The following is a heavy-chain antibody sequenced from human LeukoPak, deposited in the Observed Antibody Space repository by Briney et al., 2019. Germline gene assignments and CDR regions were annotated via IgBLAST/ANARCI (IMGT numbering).Heavy chain of an antibody. CDR1: GFTFSSYG. D-gene: IGHD3-10*01. CDR3: AKDGDSDIGYYNGSGSYYREGSSYGMDV. J-gene: IGHJ6*04. V-gene: IGHV3-30*18. CDR2: ISYDGSNK. Sequence: GGSLRLSCAASGFTFSSYGMHWVRQAPGKGLEWVAVISYDGSNKYYADSVKGRFTISRDNSKNTLYLQMSSLRAEDTAVYYCAKDGDSDIGYYNGSGSYYREGSSYGMDVWGKGTTVTVSS.